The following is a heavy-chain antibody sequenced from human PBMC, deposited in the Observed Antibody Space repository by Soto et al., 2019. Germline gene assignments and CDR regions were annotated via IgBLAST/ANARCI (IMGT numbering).Heavy chain of an antibody. V-gene: IGHV3-53*01. CDR1: GFTVSSNY. CDR2: IYSGGST. J-gene: IGHJ2*01. Sequence: GGSLRLSCAASGFTVSSNYMSWVRQAPGKGLEWVSVIYSGGSTYYADSVKGRFTISRDNSKNTLYLQMNSLRAEDTAVYYCARVAKGWYFDLWGRGTLVTVSS. CDR3: ARVAKGWYFDL.